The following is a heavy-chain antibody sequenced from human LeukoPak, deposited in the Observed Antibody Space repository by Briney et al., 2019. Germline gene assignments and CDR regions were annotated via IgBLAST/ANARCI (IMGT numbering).Heavy chain of an antibody. CDR2: IKEDGSDK. J-gene: IGHJ4*02. CDR1: GFTFSTYW. V-gene: IGHV3-7*01. Sequence: GGSLRLSCAASGFTFSTYWMKWVRQAPGKGLEWVASIKEDGSDKYYVDSVKGRFSITRDNAKNSLYLQMNSLRTEDTAVYYCAKGGHYNFDYWGQGTLVTVSS. CDR3: AKGGHYNFDY. D-gene: IGHD4-11*01.